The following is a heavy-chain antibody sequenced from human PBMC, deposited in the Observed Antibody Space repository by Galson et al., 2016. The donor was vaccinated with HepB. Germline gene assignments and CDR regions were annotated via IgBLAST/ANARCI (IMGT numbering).Heavy chain of an antibody. CDR2: TYFRSRWYN. J-gene: IGHJ5*02. V-gene: IGHV6-1*01. D-gene: IGHD4-17*01. Sequence: CAISGDSVSSTRVSWNWIRQSPSRGLEWLGRTYFRSRWYNDYASSLKSRISITADTSKNHFSLQLNSVTPDDTALYYCTSGTNDYDDSRGNWFDPWGQGTLLTVSS. CDR3: TSGTNDYDDSRGNWFDP. CDR1: GDSVSSTRVS.